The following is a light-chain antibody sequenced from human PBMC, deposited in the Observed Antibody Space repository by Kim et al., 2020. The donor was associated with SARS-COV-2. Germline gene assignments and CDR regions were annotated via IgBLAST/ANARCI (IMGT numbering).Light chain of an antibody. CDR1: QDISKY. J-gene: IGKJ5*01. V-gene: IGKV1-33*01. CDR2: DAS. CDR3: QQHDTLPIT. Sequence: ASIGDRVTITGQASQDISKYLNWYQQKLGRAPKLLIYDASSLETGVPSRFSGSASGTDFTFTISSLQPEDIATYYCQQHDTLPITFGQGTRLEIK.